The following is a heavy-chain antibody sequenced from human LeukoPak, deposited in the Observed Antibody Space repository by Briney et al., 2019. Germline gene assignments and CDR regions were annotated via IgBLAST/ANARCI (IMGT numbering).Heavy chain of an antibody. CDR3: ARDYDQVTPRGMDV. CDR1: GFTFRIYA. Sequence: PGGSLRLSCAASGFTFRIYAMSWVRQAPGDGLEWVSAISDDSRKIYYADSVKGRFTISRDNSRNTLFLQMNSLRAEDTAIYYCARDYDQVTPRGMDVWGQGTTVTVSS. D-gene: IGHD2-21*02. J-gene: IGHJ6*02. V-gene: IGHV3-23*01. CDR2: ISDDSRKI.